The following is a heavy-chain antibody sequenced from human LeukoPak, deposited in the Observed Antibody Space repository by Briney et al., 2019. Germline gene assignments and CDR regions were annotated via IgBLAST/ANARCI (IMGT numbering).Heavy chain of an antibody. CDR2: IYYNGNT. CDR1: DGSINSYY. D-gene: IGHD1-26*01. CDR3: ARGRSNYYGMDV. J-gene: IGHJ6*02. Sequence: SETLSLTCSVSDGSINSYYWNWIRRPPGKGLEWIGYIYYNGNTDYSPSLKSRVTMSVDTSKNLFSLKVSSVTAADTAVYYCARGRSNYYGMDVWGQGTTVTVSS. V-gene: IGHV4-59*01.